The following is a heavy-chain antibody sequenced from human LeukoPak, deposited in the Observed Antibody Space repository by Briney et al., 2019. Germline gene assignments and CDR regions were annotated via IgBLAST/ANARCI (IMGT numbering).Heavy chain of an antibody. J-gene: IGHJ4*02. CDR1: GYSFTTYW. D-gene: IGHD3-3*01. CDR2: IYPGGSDT. V-gene: IGHV5-51*01. Sequence: KSGESLKISCKGSGYSFTTYWIGWVRQMPGKGLEWMGIIYPGGSDTRYSPSFQGQVTISADKSISTAYLQWSSLKASDTAMYYCARRRRSSSYDFWSAYADYWGQGTLVTVSS. CDR3: ARRRRSSSYDFWSAYADY.